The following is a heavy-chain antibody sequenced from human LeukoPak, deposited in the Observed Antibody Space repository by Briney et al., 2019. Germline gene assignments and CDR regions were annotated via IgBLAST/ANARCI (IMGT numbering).Heavy chain of an antibody. CDR2: INHSGST. CDR3: ARGRLGIRITMIPRGFFDY. CDR1: GGSFSGYY. Sequence: SETLSLTCAVYGGSFSGYYWSWIRQPPGKGLEWIGEINHSGSTNYNPSLKSRVTISVDTSKNQFSLKLSSVTAADTAVYYCARGRLGIRITMIPRGFFDYWGQGTLVTVSS. D-gene: IGHD3-22*01. J-gene: IGHJ4*02. V-gene: IGHV4-34*01.